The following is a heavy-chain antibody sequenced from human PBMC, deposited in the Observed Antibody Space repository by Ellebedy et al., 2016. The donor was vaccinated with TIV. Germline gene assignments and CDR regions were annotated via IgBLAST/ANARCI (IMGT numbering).Heavy chain of an antibody. CDR1: GFTVSSNY. V-gene: IGHV3-53*01. CDR3: ARESAGSRYYYYYYGMDV. CDR2: IYSGGST. D-gene: IGHD3-3*01. J-gene: IGHJ6*02. Sequence: GGSLRLXXAASGFTVSSNYMSWVRQAPGKGLEWVSVIYSGGSTYYADSVKGRFTISRDNSKNTLYLQMNSLRAEDTAVYYCARESAGSRYYYYYYGMDVWGQGTTVTVSS.